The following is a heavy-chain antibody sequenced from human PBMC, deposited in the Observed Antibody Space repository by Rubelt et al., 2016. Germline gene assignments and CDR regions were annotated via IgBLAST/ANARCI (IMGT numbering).Heavy chain of an antibody. J-gene: IGHJ4*02. CDR2: INTKTGNP. CDR3: VKDQQENWSTERLDY. D-gene: IGHD1-1*01. V-gene: IGHV7-4-1*02. CDR1: GYTFTSYG. Sequence: QVQLPQSGSELREPGASVTVSCRASGYTFTSYGINWVRQAPGQGLEWMGWINTKTGNPAYAQGFTGRFVFSLDTSVSTTYLQISSLKAEDTAVYYCVKDQQENWSTERLDYWGQGTLVTISS.